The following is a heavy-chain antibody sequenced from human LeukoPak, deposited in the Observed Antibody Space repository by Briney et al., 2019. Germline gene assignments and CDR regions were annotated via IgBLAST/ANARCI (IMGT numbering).Heavy chain of an antibody. CDR3: ARLVRHYYYYYMDV. J-gene: IGHJ6*03. D-gene: IGHD6-6*01. CDR1: GGSFSGYY. V-gene: IGHV4-34*01. Sequence: SETLSLTCAVYGGSFSGYYWSWIRQPPGKGLEWIGEINHSGSTNYNPSLKSRVTISVDTSKNQFSLKLSSVTAADTAVYYCARLVRHYYYYYMDVWGNGTTVTVSS. CDR2: INHSGST.